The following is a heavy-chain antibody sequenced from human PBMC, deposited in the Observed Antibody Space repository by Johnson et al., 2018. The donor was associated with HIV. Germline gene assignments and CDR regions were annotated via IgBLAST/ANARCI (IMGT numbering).Heavy chain of an antibody. J-gene: IGHJ2*01. CDR1: GFTFSSYA. CDR2: ISGSGGST. Sequence: VQLVESGGGLVQPGGSLRLSCAASGFTFSSYAMSWVRQAPGKGLEWVSGISGSGGSTNYADSVKGRFTISRDISKDSLYLQMNSLRAEDTAVYYCAREWDYDLWSGYGFPSASFLW. V-gene: IGHV3-23*04. D-gene: IGHD3-3*01. CDR3: AREWDYDLWSGYGFPSASFL.